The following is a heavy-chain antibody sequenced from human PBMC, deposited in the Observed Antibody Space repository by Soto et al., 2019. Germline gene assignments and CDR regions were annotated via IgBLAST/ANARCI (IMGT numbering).Heavy chain of an antibody. V-gene: IGHV3-66*01. CDR3: ARSITFGGVPL. D-gene: IGHD3-16*01. J-gene: IGHJ4*02. Sequence: EVQLVESGGGLVQPGGSLRLSCAASGFTVSSNYMSWVRQAPGKGLEWVSVIYSGGSTYYSDSVKGRFSISRDNSKNTLYLQMNSLRPEDTAVYYCARSITFGGVPLWGQGTLVTVSS. CDR2: IYSGGST. CDR1: GFTVSSNY.